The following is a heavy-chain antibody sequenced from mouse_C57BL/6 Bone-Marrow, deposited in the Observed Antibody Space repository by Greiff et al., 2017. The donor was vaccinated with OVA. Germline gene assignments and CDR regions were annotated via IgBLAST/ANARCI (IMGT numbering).Heavy chain of an antibody. V-gene: IGHV1-81*01. CDR3: ARGPYYSNYVSWFAY. J-gene: IGHJ3*01. Sequence: QVQLQQSGAELARPGASVKLSCKASGYTFTSYGISWVKQRTGQGLEWIGEIYPRSGNTYYNEKFKGKATLTADKSSSTAYMELRSLTSEDSAVYFCARGPYYSNYVSWFAYWGQGTLVTVSA. CDR1: GYTFTSYG. CDR2: IYPRSGNT. D-gene: IGHD2-5*01.